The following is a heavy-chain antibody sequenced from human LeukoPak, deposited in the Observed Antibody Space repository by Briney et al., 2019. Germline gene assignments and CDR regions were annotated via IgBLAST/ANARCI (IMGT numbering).Heavy chain of an antibody. CDR1: GFTFSSYA. D-gene: IGHD2-15*01. V-gene: IGHV3-64D*09. J-gene: IGHJ4*02. CDR2: ISSNGGST. CDR3: VKGKGYCSGGSCY. Sequence: GGSLRLSCSASGFTFSSYAMHWVRQAPGKGLEYVSAISSNGGSTYYADSEKGIFTISRDNSKNTLYLQMRSLRAEDTAVYYCVKGKGYCSGGSCYWGQGTLVTVSS.